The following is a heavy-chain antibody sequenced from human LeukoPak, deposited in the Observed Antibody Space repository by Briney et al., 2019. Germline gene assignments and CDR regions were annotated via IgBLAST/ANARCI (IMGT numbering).Heavy chain of an antibody. Sequence: GGSLRLSCAASGFTFSSYAMSWVRQAPGKGLEWVSTISGNGRSTYYGDSVKGRFTISRDNSKNTLFLQMNSLRAEDTAVYYCAKEYYVLLVYALGGSFDYWGRGTLVTVSS. CDR3: AKEYYVLLVYALGGSFDY. CDR1: GFTFSSYA. D-gene: IGHD2-8*02. J-gene: IGHJ4*02. V-gene: IGHV3-23*01. CDR2: ISGNGRST.